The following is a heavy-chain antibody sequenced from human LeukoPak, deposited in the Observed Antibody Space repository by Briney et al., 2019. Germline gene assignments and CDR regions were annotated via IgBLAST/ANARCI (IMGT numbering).Heavy chain of an antibody. Sequence: GGSLRLSCAASGFTFSSYGMHWVRQAPGKGLEWVSGISWNSGSIGYADSVKGRFTISRDNAKNSLYLQVNSLRAEDTALYYCAKDILRESGLAAAHYYYGMDVWGQGTTVTVSS. CDR3: AKDILRESGLAAAHYYYGMDV. CDR2: ISWNSGSI. J-gene: IGHJ6*02. V-gene: IGHV3-9*01. D-gene: IGHD6-13*01. CDR1: GFTFSSYG.